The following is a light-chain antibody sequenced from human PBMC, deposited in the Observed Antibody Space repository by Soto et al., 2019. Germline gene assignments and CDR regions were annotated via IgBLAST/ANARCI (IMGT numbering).Light chain of an antibody. CDR1: SSDVGAYNY. J-gene: IGLJ1*01. V-gene: IGLV2-11*01. CDR3: CSYAGNYYV. Sequence: QSALTQPRSVSGSPGQSVTISCTETSSDVGAYNYVSWYQQHPGTVPRLMIYDVSNRPSGVPDRFSGSKSGNTASLTISGLQAEDEADYCCCSYAGNYYVFGTGTKLTVL. CDR2: DVS.